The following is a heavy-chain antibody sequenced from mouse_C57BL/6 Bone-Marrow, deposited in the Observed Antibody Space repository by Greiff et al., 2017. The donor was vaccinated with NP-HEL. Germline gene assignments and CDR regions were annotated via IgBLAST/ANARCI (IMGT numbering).Heavy chain of an antibody. V-gene: IGHV7-3*01. J-gene: IGHJ1*03. CDR3: ARYSGYYSRGYFDV. CDR1: GFTFTDYY. Sequence: EVKLMESGGGLVQPGGSLSLSCAASGFTFTDYYMSWVRQPPGKALEWLGFIRNKANGYTTEYSASVKGRFTISRDNSQSILYLQMNALRAEDSATYYCARYSGYYSRGYFDVWGTGTTVTVSS. CDR2: IRNKANGYTT. D-gene: IGHD2-3*01.